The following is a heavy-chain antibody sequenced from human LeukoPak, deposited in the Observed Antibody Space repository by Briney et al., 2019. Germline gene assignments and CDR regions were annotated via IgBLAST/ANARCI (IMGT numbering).Heavy chain of an antibody. CDR1: GFTFSSYA. V-gene: IGHV3-30*04. D-gene: IGHD3-22*01. CDR3: ARALYYDSSGSPGY. CDR2: ISYDGSNK. Sequence: GRSLRLSCAASGFTFSSYAMHWVRQAPGKGLEWVAVISYDGSNKYYADSVKGRFTISRDNSKNTLYLQMNSLRAEDTAVYYCARALYYDSSGSPGYWGQGTLVTVSS. J-gene: IGHJ4*02.